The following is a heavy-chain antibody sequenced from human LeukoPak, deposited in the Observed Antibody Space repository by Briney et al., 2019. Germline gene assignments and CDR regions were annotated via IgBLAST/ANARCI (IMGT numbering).Heavy chain of an antibody. J-gene: IGHJ3*02. CDR1: GGSISSYY. CDR3: ARVSSSSSPHDAFDI. Sequence: SETLSLTCTVSGGSISSYYWSWIRQPPGKGLEWIGNIYYSGSTYYNSSLKSRVTISVDTSKNQFSLKLSSVTAADTAVYYCARVSSSSSPHDAFDIWGQGTMVTVSS. D-gene: IGHD6-6*01. V-gene: IGHV4-59*12. CDR2: IYYSGST.